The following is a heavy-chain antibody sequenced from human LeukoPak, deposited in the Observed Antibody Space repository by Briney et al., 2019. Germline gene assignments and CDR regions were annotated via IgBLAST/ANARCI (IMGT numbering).Heavy chain of an antibody. CDR2: ISGSGGST. CDR3: ARGIYDTSASPHDC. D-gene: IGHD3-22*01. Sequence: QSGGSLRLSCAASGFTFSSYGMSWVRQAPGKGLEWVSAISGSGGSTYYADSVKGRFTISRDNSKSTLYLQMNSLRAEDTAIYYCARGIYDTSASPHDCWGQGTLVTVSS. V-gene: IGHV3-23*01. J-gene: IGHJ4*02. CDR1: GFTFSSYG.